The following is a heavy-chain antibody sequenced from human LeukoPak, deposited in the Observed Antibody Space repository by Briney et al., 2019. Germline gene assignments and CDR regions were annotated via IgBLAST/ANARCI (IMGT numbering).Heavy chain of an antibody. Sequence: SETLSLTCAVYGGSFSGYYWSWIRQPPGEGLEWIGEINHSGSTNYNPSLKSRVTISVDTSKNQFSLKLSSVTAADTAVYYCARGIGYSSSWYRWNWFDPWGQGTLVTVSS. V-gene: IGHV4-34*01. CDR2: INHSGST. CDR1: GGSFSGYY. CDR3: ARGIGYSSSWYRWNWFDP. D-gene: IGHD6-13*01. J-gene: IGHJ5*02.